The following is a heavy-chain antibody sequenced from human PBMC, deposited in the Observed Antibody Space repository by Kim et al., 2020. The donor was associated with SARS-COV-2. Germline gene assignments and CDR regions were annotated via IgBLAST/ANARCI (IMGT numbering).Heavy chain of an antibody. D-gene: IGHD6-13*01. CDR1: GGTFSIYA. V-gene: IGHV1-69*13. CDR2: IIPIFGTA. Sequence: SVKVSCKASGGTFSIYAISWVRQAPGQGLEWMGGIIPIFGTANYAQKFQGRVTITADESTSTAYMELSSLRSEDTAVYYCASGGWRSSWYGGNWFDPWGQGTLVTVSS. CDR3: ASGGWRSSWYGGNWFDP. J-gene: IGHJ5*02.